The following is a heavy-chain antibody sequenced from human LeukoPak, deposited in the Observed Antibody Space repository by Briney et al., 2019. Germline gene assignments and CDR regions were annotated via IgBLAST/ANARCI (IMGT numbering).Heavy chain of an antibody. Sequence: ASVKVSCKASGYTFTSYGINWLRQAPGQGLEWMGRSSLNNVNKNYIEKLQGRVTMTTDTSTSTAHMELRSLRPDDTAVYYCARDQPPLNGGYSEGEVFDCWGQGTLVTVSS. J-gene: IGHJ4*02. V-gene: IGHV1-18*01. CDR1: GYTFTSYG. D-gene: IGHD5-12*01. CDR3: ARDQPPLNGGYSEGEVFDC. CDR2: SSLNNVNK.